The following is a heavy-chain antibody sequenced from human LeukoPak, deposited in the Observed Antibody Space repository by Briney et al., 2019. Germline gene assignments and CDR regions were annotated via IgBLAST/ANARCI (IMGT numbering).Heavy chain of an antibody. V-gene: IGHV3-23*01. D-gene: IGHD3-10*01. CDR2: ISGSGGST. Sequence: PGGSLRLSCAASGFTFSSYAMSWVRQAPGKGLEWVSTISGSGGSTYYADSVKGRFTISRDNSKNTLYLQMNSLRAEDTAVYYCAKALGVRGVFDYWGQGTLVTVSS. CDR1: GFTFSSYA. J-gene: IGHJ4*02. CDR3: AKALGVRGVFDY.